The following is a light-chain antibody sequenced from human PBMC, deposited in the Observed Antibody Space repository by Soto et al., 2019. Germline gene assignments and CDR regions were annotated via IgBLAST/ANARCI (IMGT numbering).Light chain of an antibody. Sequence: EIVMTPSPATLSVSPGGRANISCRASQSISGTLAWYQQKPGQAPRLLIYDASSRATGIPDRFSGGGSGTDFTLTISSLEPEDFAVYYCQRRSNWLITVGQGTRLEIK. V-gene: IGKV3-11*01. CDR3: QRRSNWLIT. J-gene: IGKJ5*01. CDR1: QSISGT. CDR2: DAS.